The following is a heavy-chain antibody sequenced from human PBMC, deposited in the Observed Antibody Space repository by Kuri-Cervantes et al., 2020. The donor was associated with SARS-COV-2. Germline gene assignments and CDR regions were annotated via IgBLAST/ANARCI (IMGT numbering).Heavy chain of an antibody. CDR2: IYYSGST. V-gene: IGHV4-39*07. Sequence: SETLSLTCTVSGGSISSSSYYWGWIRQPPGKGLEWIGSIYYSGSTYYNPSLKSRVTMSVDTSKNQFSLKLRSVTAADTAIYYCARGKWLVGDYYYYMDVWGKGTTVTVSS. CDR3: ARGKWLVGDYYYYMDV. J-gene: IGHJ6*03. D-gene: IGHD6-19*01. CDR1: GGSISSSSYY.